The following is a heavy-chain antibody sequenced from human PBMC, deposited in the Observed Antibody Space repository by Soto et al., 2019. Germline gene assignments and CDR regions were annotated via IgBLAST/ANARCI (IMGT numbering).Heavy chain of an antibody. J-gene: IGHJ6*02. CDR3: VKGRGSYFVYFGLDV. CDR2: IAWNSGST. CDR1: GFRFDDFA. D-gene: IGHD1-26*01. V-gene: IGHV3-9*01. Sequence: EVQLVESGGGLVQSGRSRRLSCVASGFRFDDFAMHWVRQAPGKGLEWVSSIAWNSGSTAYADSVKGRFTIFRDNARNSLDLQMNSLRVEDTALYYCVKGRGSYFVYFGLDVWGQGTTVTVSS.